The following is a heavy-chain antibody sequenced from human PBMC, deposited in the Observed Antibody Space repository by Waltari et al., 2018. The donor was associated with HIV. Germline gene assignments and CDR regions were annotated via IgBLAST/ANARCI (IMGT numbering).Heavy chain of an antibody. Sequence: EVQLLESGGGLAQPGGSRRTSRAAPGFIFSHYDMHWIRHSPGKGLEWISLISGRGSTTYYTDSVKGRFIISRDNSRNILFLQMNNLRVEDTAVYYCAKDGGSYSGWYDPWGQGTLVTVSS. J-gene: IGHJ5*02. CDR3: AKDGGSYSGWYDP. V-gene: IGHV3-23*01. CDR1: GFIFSHYD. D-gene: IGHD1-26*01. CDR2: ISGRGSTT.